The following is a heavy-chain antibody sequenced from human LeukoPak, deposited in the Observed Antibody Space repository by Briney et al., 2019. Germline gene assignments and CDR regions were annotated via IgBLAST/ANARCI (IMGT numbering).Heavy chain of an antibody. Sequence: GGSLGLSCAASGFTVSSNYMSWVRQAPGKGLEWVSVIYSGGSTYYADSVKGRFTISRDNSKNTLYLQMNSLRAEDTAVYYCASRYYDSSGYYWDDAFDTWGQGTMVTVSS. J-gene: IGHJ3*02. CDR3: ASRYYDSSGYYWDDAFDT. V-gene: IGHV3-53*01. CDR1: GFTVSSNY. D-gene: IGHD3-22*01. CDR2: IYSGGST.